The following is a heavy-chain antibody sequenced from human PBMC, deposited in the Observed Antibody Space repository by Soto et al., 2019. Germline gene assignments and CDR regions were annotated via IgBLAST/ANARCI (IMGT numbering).Heavy chain of an antibody. CDR3: ARTANNWNSWFDP. Sequence: QVQLQESGPGLVKPSETLSLTCTVSGGSVSSGSYYWSWIRQPPGKGLEWIGYIYYSGSTNYNPSLKSRVTISVDTSKNQFSLKLSSVTAADTAVYYCARTANNWNSWFDPWGQGTLVTVSS. J-gene: IGHJ5*02. CDR1: GGSVSSGSYY. CDR2: IYYSGST. D-gene: IGHD1-20*01. V-gene: IGHV4-61*01.